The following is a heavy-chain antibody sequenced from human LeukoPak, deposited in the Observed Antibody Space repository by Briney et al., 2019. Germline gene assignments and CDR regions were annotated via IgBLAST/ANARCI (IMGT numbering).Heavy chain of an antibody. V-gene: IGHV4-59*01. J-gene: IGHJ4*02. Sequence: PSETLSLTCTVSGGSISSYYWSWIRQPPGKGLEWIGYIYYSGSTNYNPSLESRVTISVDTSKNQFSLKLSSVTAADTAVYYCARDSLAYCGGDCYTFDYWGQGTLVTVSS. CDR3: ARDSLAYCGGDCYTFDY. D-gene: IGHD2-21*02. CDR2: IYYSGST. CDR1: GGSISSYY.